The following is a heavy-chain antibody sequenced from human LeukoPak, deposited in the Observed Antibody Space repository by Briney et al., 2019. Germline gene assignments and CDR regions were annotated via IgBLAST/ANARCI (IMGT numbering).Heavy chain of an antibody. J-gene: IGHJ4*02. D-gene: IGHD5-24*01. CDR3: ARMGGHHGYNPFDY. Sequence: SETLSLTCAVYGGSFSGYYWSWIRQPPGKGLEWIGEINHSGSTNYNPSLKSRVTISVDTSENQFSLKLSSVTAADTAVFYCARMGGHHGYNPFDYWGQGTLVTVSS. V-gene: IGHV4-34*01. CDR1: GGSFSGYY. CDR2: INHSGST.